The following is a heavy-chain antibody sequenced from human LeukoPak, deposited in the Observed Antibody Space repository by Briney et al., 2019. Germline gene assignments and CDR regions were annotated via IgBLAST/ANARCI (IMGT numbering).Heavy chain of an antibody. CDR3: ARDDLEPPGGFDY. J-gene: IGHJ4*02. CDR1: GFTVSNNY. Sequence: GGSLRLSCAASGFTVSNNYMTWVRQAPGKGLDWVSVIYSGGNTNYADPVKGRFTISRDNSKNTLHLQMNSLRAEDTAVYYCARDDLEPPGGFDYWGQGTLVTVSS. V-gene: IGHV3-53*01. D-gene: IGHD1-14*01. CDR2: IYSGGNT.